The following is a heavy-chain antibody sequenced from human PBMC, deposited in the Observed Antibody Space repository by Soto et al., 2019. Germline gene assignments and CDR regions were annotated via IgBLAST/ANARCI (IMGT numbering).Heavy chain of an antibody. CDR1: GGSISSYY. J-gene: IGHJ5*02. Sequence: PSETLSLTCTVSGGSISSYYWSWIRQPPGKGLEWIGRIYTSGSTNYNPSLKSRVTMSVDTSKNQFSLKLSSVTAADTAVYYCARSSGFYSRNWFDPWGQGTLVTVSS. CDR3: ARSSGFYSRNWFDP. CDR2: IYTSGST. V-gene: IGHV4-4*07. D-gene: IGHD6-19*01.